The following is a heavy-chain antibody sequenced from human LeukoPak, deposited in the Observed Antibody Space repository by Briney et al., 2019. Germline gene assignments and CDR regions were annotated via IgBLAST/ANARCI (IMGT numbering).Heavy chain of an antibody. CDR3: ARHGQSTAMVTNRFDP. Sequence: GESLKISCKGSGYSFTSYWIGWVRQLPGKGLAWMGIIYPGDSDTRYSPSFQGQVTSSADKAISTAYLQWSSLKASDTAMYYCARHGQSTAMVTNRFDPWGQGTLVTVSS. J-gene: IGHJ5*02. CDR2: IYPGDSDT. V-gene: IGHV5-51*01. CDR1: GYSFTSYW. D-gene: IGHD5-18*01.